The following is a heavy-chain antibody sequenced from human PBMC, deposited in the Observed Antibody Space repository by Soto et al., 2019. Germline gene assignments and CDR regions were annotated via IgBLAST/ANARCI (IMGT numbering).Heavy chain of an antibody. D-gene: IGHD6-13*01. Sequence: SQTLSLTRTVSGGSISSGGYYWSWIRQHPGKGLEWIGYIYYSGSTYYNPSLKSRVTISVDTSKNQFSLKLSSVTAADTAVYYCARDPASSPRYGMDVWGRGTTVPVSS. V-gene: IGHV4-31*03. CDR3: ARDPASSPRYGMDV. J-gene: IGHJ6*02. CDR1: GGSISSGGYY. CDR2: IYYSGST.